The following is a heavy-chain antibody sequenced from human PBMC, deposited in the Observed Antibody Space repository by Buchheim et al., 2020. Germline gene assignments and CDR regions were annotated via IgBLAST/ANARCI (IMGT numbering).Heavy chain of an antibody. Sequence: QVQLVESGGGVVQPGRSLRLSCAASGFTFSSYGMHWVRQAPGKGLEWVAVIWYDGSNKYYAESVKGRFTISRDNSKNTLYLQMNSLRAEDTAVYYCARGDIVVVPASLGMDVWGQGTT. CDR2: IWYDGSNK. J-gene: IGHJ6*02. CDR1: GFTFSSYG. V-gene: IGHV3-33*01. CDR3: ARGDIVVVPASLGMDV. D-gene: IGHD2-2*01.